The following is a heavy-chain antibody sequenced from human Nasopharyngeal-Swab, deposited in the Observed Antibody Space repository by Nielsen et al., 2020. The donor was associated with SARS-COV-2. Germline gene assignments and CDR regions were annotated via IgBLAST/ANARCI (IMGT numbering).Heavy chain of an antibody. CDR2: IIPIFGTA. V-gene: IGHV1-69*13. J-gene: IGHJ5*02. CDR3: APIAARQFWFDP. CDR1: GGTFSSYA. D-gene: IGHD6-6*01. Sequence: SVKVSCKASGGTFSSYAISWVRQAPGQGLEWMGGIIPIFGTANYAQKFQGRVTITADESTSTAYMELSSLRSEDTAVYYCAPIAARQFWFDPWGQGTLVTVSS.